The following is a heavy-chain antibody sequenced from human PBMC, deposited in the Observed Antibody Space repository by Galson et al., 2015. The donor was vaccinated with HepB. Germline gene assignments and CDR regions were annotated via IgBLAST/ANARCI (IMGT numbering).Heavy chain of an antibody. CDR2: INPNSGGT. CDR1: GYTFTGYY. Sequence: VSCKASGYTFTGYYMHWVRQAPGQGLEWMGWINPNSGGTNYAQKFQGRVTMTRDTSISTAYMELSRLRSDDTAVYYCARGIPDIVVVPAAIGHFDYWGQGTLVTVSS. J-gene: IGHJ4*02. V-gene: IGHV1-2*02. CDR3: ARGIPDIVVVPAAIGHFDY. D-gene: IGHD2-2*02.